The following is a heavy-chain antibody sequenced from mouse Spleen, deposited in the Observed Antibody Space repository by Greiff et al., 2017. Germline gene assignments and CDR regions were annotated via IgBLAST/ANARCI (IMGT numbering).Heavy chain of an antibody. CDR3: ARSYDYGGAMDY. D-gene: IGHD2-4*01. CDR1: GFTFSDYG. Sequence: EVKLMESGGGLVKPGGSLKLSCAASGFTFSDYGMHWVRQAPEKGLVWVAYISSGSSTIYYADTVKGRFTISRDNAKNTLFLQMTSLRSEDTAMYYCARSYDYGGAMDYWGQGTSVTVSS. CDR2: ISSGSSTI. V-gene: IGHV5-17*01. J-gene: IGHJ4*01.